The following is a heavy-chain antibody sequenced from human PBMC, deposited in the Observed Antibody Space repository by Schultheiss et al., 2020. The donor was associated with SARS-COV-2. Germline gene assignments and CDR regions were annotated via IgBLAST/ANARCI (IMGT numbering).Heavy chain of an antibody. Sequence: SETLSLTCTVSGGSISSYYWSWIRQPPGKGLEWIGYIYYSGSTYYNPSLKSRVTISVDTSKNQFSLKLSSVTAADTAVYYCAINDFWSGYPNWFDPWGQGTLVTVSS. V-gene: IGHV4-59*04. D-gene: IGHD3-3*01. CDR2: IYYSGST. J-gene: IGHJ5*02. CDR1: GGSISSYY. CDR3: AINDFWSGYPNWFDP.